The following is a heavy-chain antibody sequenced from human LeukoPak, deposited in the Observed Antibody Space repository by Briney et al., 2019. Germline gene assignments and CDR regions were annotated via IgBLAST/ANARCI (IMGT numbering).Heavy chain of an antibody. CDR1: GHSSTRGYY. CDR3: ARVLPVPYLLDS. CDR2: FFQSEKS. D-gene: IGHD2/OR15-2a*01. J-gene: IGHJ4*02. Sequence: PSEILSLTCAISGHSSTRGYYWAWFRQSPGKGLEWIATFFQSEKSFYNASLKSRVIMPLDTSKSQFSLNLTSVTAADTAVYYCARVLPVPYLLDSWGQGTHVTVSS. V-gene: IGHV4-38-2*01.